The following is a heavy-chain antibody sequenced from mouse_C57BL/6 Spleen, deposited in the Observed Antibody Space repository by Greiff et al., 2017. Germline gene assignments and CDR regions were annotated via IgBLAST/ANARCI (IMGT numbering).Heavy chain of an antibody. J-gene: IGHJ3*01. CDR1: GFTFSSYA. V-gene: IGHV5-4*01. CDR3: ARDRDGNLFAY. Sequence: DVKLVESGGGLVKPGGSLKLSCAASGFTFSSYAMSWVRQTPEKRLEWVGNISDGGSYTYYPDNVKGRFTISRDNAKNNLYLQMSHLKSEDTAMYYCARDRDGNLFAYWGQGTLVTVSA. CDR2: ISDGGSYT. D-gene: IGHD2-1*01.